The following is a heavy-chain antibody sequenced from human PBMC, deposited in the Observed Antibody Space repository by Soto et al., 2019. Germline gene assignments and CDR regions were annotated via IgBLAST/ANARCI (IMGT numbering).Heavy chain of an antibody. CDR3: AGTQWREAY. D-gene: IGHD6-19*01. CDR1: GFTFSSYA. CDR2: ISYDGSNK. J-gene: IGHJ4*02. V-gene: IGHV3-30-3*01. Sequence: QVQLVESGGGVVQPGRSLRLSCAASGFTFSSYAMHWVRQAPGKGLEWVAVISYDGSNKYYADSVKGRFTISRDNSKNTLYLQMNSLRAEDTAVYYCAGTQWREAYWGQGTLVTVSS.